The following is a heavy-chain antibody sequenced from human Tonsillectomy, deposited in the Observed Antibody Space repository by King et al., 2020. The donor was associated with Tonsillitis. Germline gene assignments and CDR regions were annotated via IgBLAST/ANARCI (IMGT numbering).Heavy chain of an antibody. CDR1: GFTFSSYA. CDR3: ARDWHIVVVTAILRFDP. D-gene: IGHD2-21*02. Sequence: VQLVESRGGVVQPGRSLRLSCAASGFTFSSYAMHWVRQAPGKGLEWVAVISYDGSNKYYADSVKGRFTISRDNSKNTLYLQMNSLRAEDTAVYYCARDWHIVVVTAILRFDPWGQGTLVTVSS. J-gene: IGHJ5*02. V-gene: IGHV3-30-3*01. CDR2: ISYDGSNK.